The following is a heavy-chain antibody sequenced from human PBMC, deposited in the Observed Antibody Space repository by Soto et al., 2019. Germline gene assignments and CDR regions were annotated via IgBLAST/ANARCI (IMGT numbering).Heavy chain of an antibody. CDR3: TRDFYCSGGSCRYGMDV. CDR1: VFTFGDYA. D-gene: IGHD2-15*01. CDR2: IRSKAYGGTT. J-gene: IGHJ6*02. V-gene: IGHV3-49*04. Sequence: PGGSLRLSCTASVFTFGDYAMSWVRQAPGKGLEWVGFIRSKAYGGTTEYAASVKGRFTISRDDSKSIAYLQMNSLKTEDTAVYYCTRDFYCSGGSCRYGMDVWGQGTTVTVSS.